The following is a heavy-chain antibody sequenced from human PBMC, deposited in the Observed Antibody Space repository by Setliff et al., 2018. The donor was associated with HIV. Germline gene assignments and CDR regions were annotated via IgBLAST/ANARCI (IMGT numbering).Heavy chain of an antibody. Sequence: ASVKVSCKASGYTFTGYYMHWVRQAPGQGLEWMGRINPNSGDTNYAQKFKGRVTMTRDTSISTAYMEVTRLRSDDTAVYYCARHASTWYYESSGPHFDYWGQGTLVTVSS. CDR1: GYTFTGYY. CDR3: ARHASTWYYESSGPHFDY. D-gene: IGHD3-22*01. J-gene: IGHJ4*02. CDR2: INPNSGDT. V-gene: IGHV1-2*06.